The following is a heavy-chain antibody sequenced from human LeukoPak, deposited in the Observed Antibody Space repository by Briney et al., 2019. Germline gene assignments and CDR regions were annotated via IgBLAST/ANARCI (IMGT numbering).Heavy chain of an antibody. CDR2: ISAYSGNT. D-gene: IGHD3-22*01. J-gene: IGHJ4*02. V-gene: IGHV1-18*01. CDR1: GYTFTNFG. CDR3: AISQGSYYDTSGYLGGDY. Sequence: ASVKVSCKASGYTFTNFGIFWVRQAPGQGLEWMGWISAYSGNTNYAQKLQGRVTMTTETSTSTAYMELESLRSDDTAVYYCAISQGSYYDTSGYLGGDYWGQGTLVTVSS.